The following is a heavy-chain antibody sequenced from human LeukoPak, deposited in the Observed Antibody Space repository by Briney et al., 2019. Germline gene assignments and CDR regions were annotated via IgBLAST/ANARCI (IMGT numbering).Heavy chain of an antibody. Sequence: GASVKVSCKASGYTFTSYGISWVRQAPGQGLERMGWISAYNGNTNYAQKLQGRVTMTTDTSTSTAYMELRSLRSDDTAVYYCARDEHIVVVPAAPDYGMDVWGQGTTVTVSS. CDR2: ISAYNGNT. V-gene: IGHV1-18*01. CDR1: GYTFTSYG. D-gene: IGHD2-2*01. CDR3: ARDEHIVVVPAAPDYGMDV. J-gene: IGHJ6*02.